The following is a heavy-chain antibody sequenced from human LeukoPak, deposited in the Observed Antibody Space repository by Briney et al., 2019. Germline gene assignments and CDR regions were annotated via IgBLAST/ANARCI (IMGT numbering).Heavy chain of an antibody. J-gene: IGHJ4*02. D-gene: IGHD3-22*01. V-gene: IGHV4-59*12. CDR1: GDSISSYY. Sequence: SETLSLTCTVSGDSISSYYWSWIRQPPGQGLEWIGYIYYSGSTNYNLSLKSRVTISVDTSKNQFTLKLSSVTAADTAGYYCARGGGYYYDSSGYRFDYWGQGTLVTVSS. CDR3: ARGGGYYYDSSGYRFDY. CDR2: IYYSGST.